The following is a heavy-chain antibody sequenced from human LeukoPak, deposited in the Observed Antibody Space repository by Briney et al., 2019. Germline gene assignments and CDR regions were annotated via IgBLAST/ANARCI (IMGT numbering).Heavy chain of an antibody. CDR1: GYTFTSYY. CDR2: INPSGGST. V-gene: IGHV1-46*01. D-gene: IGHD1-26*01. Sequence: GASVKVSCKASGYTFTSYYIHWVRQAPGQGLEWMGIINPSGGSTSYAQKFQGRVTMTRDTSTSTVYMELSSLRSEDTAVYYCARDRPVGATHYDAFDIWGQGTMVTVSS. J-gene: IGHJ3*02. CDR3: ARDRPVGATHYDAFDI.